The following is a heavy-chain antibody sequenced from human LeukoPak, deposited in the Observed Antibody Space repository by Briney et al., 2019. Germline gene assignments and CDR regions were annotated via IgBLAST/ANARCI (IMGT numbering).Heavy chain of an antibody. J-gene: IGHJ4*02. D-gene: IGHD3-9*01. CDR2: ISSSSSYI. CDR3: ARDDILTAGVDY. CDR1: GFTFSTYW. V-gene: IGHV3-21*01. Sequence: PGGSLRLSCAASGFTFSTYWMHWVRQAPGKGLEWVSSISSSSSYIYYADSVKGRFTIPRDNAKNSLYLQMNSLRAEDTAVYYCARDDILTAGVDYWGQGTLVTVSS.